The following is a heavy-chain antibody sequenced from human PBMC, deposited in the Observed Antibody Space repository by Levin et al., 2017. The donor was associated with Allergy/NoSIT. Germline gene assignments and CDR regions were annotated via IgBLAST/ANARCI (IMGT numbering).Heavy chain of an antibody. J-gene: IGHJ3*02. D-gene: IGHD6-13*01. CDR2: INPNSGGT. Sequence: ASVKVSCKASGYTFTGYYMHWVRQAPGQGLEWVGWINPNSGGTNYAQKFQGRVTMTRDTSISTAYMELSRLRSDDTAVYYCAREGGGAAGINDAFDIWGQGTMVTVSS. V-gene: IGHV1-2*02. CDR1: GYTFTGYY. CDR3: AREGGGAAGINDAFDI.